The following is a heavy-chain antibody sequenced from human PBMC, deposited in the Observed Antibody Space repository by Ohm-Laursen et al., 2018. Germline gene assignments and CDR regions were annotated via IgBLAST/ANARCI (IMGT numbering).Heavy chain of an antibody. CDR2: ITSSGDIL. Sequence: SLRLSCAASGFTFSDYYMSWIRQAPGKGLEWISYITSSGDILYYVDSVKGRFTISRDNAKNSLYLQMNSLRTEDTAVYYCARIGGLDDFWSGPDAFDIWGQGTMVTVSS. CDR3: ARIGGLDDFWSGPDAFDI. D-gene: IGHD3-3*01. J-gene: IGHJ3*02. V-gene: IGHV3-11*04. CDR1: GFTFSDYY.